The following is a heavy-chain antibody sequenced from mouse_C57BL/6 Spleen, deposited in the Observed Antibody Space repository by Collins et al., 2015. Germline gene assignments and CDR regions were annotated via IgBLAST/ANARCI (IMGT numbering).Heavy chain of an antibody. D-gene: IGHD1-1*01. CDR3: ARDGSGCFDY. CDR2: INTNTGEP. Sequence: QIQLVQSGPELKKPGETVKISCKASGYTFTNYGMNWVKQAPGKGLKWMGWINTNTGEPTYAEEFKGRFAFSLETSASTAYLQINNLKNEDTATYFCARDGSGCFDYWGQGTTLTVSS. V-gene: IGHV9-3*02. CDR1: GYTFTNYG. J-gene: IGHJ2*01.